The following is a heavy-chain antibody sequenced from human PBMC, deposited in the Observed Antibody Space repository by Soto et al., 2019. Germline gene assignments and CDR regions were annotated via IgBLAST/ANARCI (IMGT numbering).Heavy chain of an antibody. CDR1: GFTFSSYG. D-gene: IGHD6-6*01. CDR2: IWYDGSNK. V-gene: IGHV3-33*01. J-gene: IGHJ6*02. Sequence: EGSLRLSCAASGFTFSSYGMHWVRQAPGKGLEWVAVIWYDGSNKHYVDSVKGRFTISRDNSKNTLYLQMNSLRAEDTAVYYCARDRRYSSSSAYYYGMDVWGQGTTVTVSS. CDR3: ARDRRYSSSSAYYYGMDV.